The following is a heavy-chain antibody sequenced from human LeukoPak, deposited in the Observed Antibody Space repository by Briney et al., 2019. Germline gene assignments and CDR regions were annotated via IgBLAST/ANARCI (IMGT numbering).Heavy chain of an antibody. CDR3: TRESGAFSPFGF. J-gene: IGHJ4*02. CDR1: GGSILSTNW. D-gene: IGHD1-26*01. V-gene: IGHV4-4*02. Sequence: SGTLSLTSAVSGGSILSTNWWSWVRQPPGKGLEWIGEVHLNGATNYNPSVEGRVTMSIDKSKNHLSLEVISVTAADTAMYYCTRESGAFSPFGFWGQGTLVTVSS. CDR2: VHLNGAT.